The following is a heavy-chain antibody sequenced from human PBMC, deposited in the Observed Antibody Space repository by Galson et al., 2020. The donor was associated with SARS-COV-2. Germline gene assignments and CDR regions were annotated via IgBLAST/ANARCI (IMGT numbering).Heavy chain of an antibody. V-gene: IGHV3-30*04. J-gene: IGHJ1*01. CDR2: ISYDGNSK. CDR1: GFVFNAYA. D-gene: IGHD3-10*02. Sequence: GGSLRLSCAASGFVFNAYAMHWVRQAPGKGLEWLAVISYDGNSKSHGDSVKGRFTISRDNSNDTLYLQMNSLRVDDTALYYCAKDMGMFPPGDYLHQWGQGTLVTVSS. CDR3: AKDMGMFPPGDYLHQ.